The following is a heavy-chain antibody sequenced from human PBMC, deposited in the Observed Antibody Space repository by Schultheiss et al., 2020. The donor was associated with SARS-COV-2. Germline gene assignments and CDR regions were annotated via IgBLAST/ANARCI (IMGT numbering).Heavy chain of an antibody. CDR1: GFTFSSYA. CDR2: ISYDGSNK. CDR3: AREVDSGTAMAVRDAFDI. V-gene: IGHV3-30*07. D-gene: IGHD5-18*01. Sequence: GESLKISCAASGFTFSSYAMHWVRQAPGKGLEWVAVISYDGSNKYYADSVKGRFTISRDNSKNTLYLQMNSLRAEVTAVYYCAREVDSGTAMAVRDAFDIWGQGTMVTVSS. J-gene: IGHJ3*02.